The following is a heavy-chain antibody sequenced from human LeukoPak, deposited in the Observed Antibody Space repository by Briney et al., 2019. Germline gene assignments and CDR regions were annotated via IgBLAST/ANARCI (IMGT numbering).Heavy chain of an antibody. D-gene: IGHD3-9*01. Sequence: PGRSLRLSCAASGFTFSSYGMHWVRQAPGEGLEWVAVISYDGSNKYYADSVKGRFTISRDNSKNTLYLQMNSLRAEDTAVYYCAKDRYGSAGYWGQGTLVTVSS. V-gene: IGHV3-30*18. CDR2: ISYDGSNK. J-gene: IGHJ4*02. CDR1: GFTFSSYG. CDR3: AKDRYGSAGY.